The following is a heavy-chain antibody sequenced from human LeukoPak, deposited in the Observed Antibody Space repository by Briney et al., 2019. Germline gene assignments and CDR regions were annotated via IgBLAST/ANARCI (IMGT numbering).Heavy chain of an antibody. CDR2: INHSGST. CDR1: GGSFSGYY. Sequence: PSETLSLTCAVYGGSFSGYYWSWIRQPPGKGLEWIGEINHSGSTNYNPSLKSRVTISVDTSKNQFSLKLSSVTAVDTAVYYCAREGLDSSGYYFDYWGQGTLVTVSS. V-gene: IGHV4-34*01. J-gene: IGHJ4*02. CDR3: AREGLDSSGYYFDY. D-gene: IGHD3-22*01.